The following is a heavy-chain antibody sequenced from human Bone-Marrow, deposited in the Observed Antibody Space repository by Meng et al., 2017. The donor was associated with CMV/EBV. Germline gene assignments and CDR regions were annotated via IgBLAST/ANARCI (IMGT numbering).Heavy chain of an antibody. CDR3: ARDGTGTDQYQLHSYFDY. V-gene: IGHV3-23*01. D-gene: IGHD2-2*01. CDR2: ISGSGGST. J-gene: IGHJ4*02. Sequence: GGSLRLSCAASGFTFSSYAMSWVRQAPGKGLEWVSAISGSGGSTYYADSVKGRFTISRDNSKNTLYLQMNSLRAEDTAVYYCARDGTGTDQYQLHSYFDYWGQGTLVTVSS. CDR1: GFTFSSYA.